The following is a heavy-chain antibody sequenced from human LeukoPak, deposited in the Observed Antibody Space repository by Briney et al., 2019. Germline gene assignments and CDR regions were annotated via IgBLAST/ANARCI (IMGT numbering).Heavy chain of an antibody. V-gene: IGHV1-2*02. D-gene: IGHD4-11*01. Sequence: GASVKVSCKASGYTFTGYYMHWVRQAPGQGREGMGWINPNSGGTNYAQNFQDRVTMTRDTSISTAYLELSRLRSDDTAVYYCARGNDFSNSGPLLDYWGQGTLVTVSS. CDR2: INPNSGGT. CDR1: GYTFTGYY. CDR3: ARGNDFSNSGPLLDY. J-gene: IGHJ4*02.